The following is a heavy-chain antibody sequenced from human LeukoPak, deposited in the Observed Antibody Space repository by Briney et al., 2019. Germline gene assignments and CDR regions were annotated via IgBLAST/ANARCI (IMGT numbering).Heavy chain of an antibody. V-gene: IGHV4-59*01. Sequence: PSETLSLTCTVSGGSISSYYWSWLRQPPGKGLEWIGYIYYSGSTNYNPSLKSRVTISVDTSKNQFSLKLSSGTAADTAVYYCARYSYGLGLDYWGQGTLVTVSS. D-gene: IGHD5-18*01. J-gene: IGHJ4*02. CDR2: IYYSGST. CDR3: ARYSYGLGLDY. CDR1: GGSISSYY.